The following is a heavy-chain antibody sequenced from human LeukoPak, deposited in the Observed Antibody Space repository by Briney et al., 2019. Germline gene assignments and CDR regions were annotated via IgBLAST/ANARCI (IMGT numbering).Heavy chain of an antibody. CDR2: ISYDGSNK. D-gene: IGHD2-2*01. J-gene: IGHJ4*02. CDR1: GFTFSSYA. Sequence: GGSLRLSCAASGFTFSSYAMHWVRQAPGKGLEWVAVISYDGSNKYYADSVKGRFTISRDNSKNTLYLQMNSLRAEDTAVYYCARGAKRYCSSTSCYAEGDFDYWGQGTLVTVSS. V-gene: IGHV3-30*04. CDR3: ARGAKRYCSSTSCYAEGDFDY.